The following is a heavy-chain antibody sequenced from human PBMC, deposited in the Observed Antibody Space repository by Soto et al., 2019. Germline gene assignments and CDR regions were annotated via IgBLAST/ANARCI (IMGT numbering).Heavy chain of an antibody. CDR1: CGSISRGGYY. CDR2: IFYSGST. Sequence: LSLTCTVSCGSISRGGYYWKWVRQHPGKGLEWIGYIFYSGSTYYNPSLKSRVSISMDTSKNQFSLNLSSVTAADTALYYCAGGPTRAGLLAVRPGLDYWGQGTMVTV. D-gene: IGHD6-6*01. J-gene: IGHJ4*02. V-gene: IGHV4-31*03. CDR3: AGGPTRAGLLAVRPGLDY.